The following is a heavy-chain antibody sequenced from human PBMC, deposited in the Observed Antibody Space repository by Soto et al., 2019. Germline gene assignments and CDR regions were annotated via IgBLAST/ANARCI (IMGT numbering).Heavy chain of an antibody. CDR2: ISAYNGNT. J-gene: IGHJ4*02. Sequence: ASVKVSCKASGYTFTSYGISWVRQAPGQGLEWMGWISAYNGNTNYAQKLQGRVTMTTDTSTSTAYMELRSLRSDDTALYYCARTGIAAAGRGTIIDYWGQGTLVTVSS. D-gene: IGHD6-13*01. V-gene: IGHV1-18*01. CDR1: GYTFTSYG. CDR3: ARTGIAAAGRGTIIDY.